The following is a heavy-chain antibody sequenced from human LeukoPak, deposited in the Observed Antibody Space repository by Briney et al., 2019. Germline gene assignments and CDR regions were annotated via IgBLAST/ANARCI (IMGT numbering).Heavy chain of an antibody. CDR3: AREGGSYYDSIVDYYYYMDV. J-gene: IGHJ6*03. Sequence: SETLSLTCTVSGGSISSYYWSWIRQPAGKGLEWIGRIYTSGSTNYNPSLKSRVTMSVDTSKNQFSLKLSSVTAADTAVYYCAREGGSYYDSIVDYYYYMDVWGKGTTVTVSS. CDR1: GGSISSYY. CDR2: IYTSGST. D-gene: IGHD1-26*01. V-gene: IGHV4-4*07.